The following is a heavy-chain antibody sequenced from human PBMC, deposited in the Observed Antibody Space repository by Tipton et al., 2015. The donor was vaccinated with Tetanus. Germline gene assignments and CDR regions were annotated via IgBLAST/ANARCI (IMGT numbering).Heavy chain of an antibody. V-gene: IGHV4-39*07. CDR3: ARATYYDYVWGSRGFDP. Sequence: TLSLTCTVSGGSISSSSYYWGWIRQPPGKGLEWIGSIYYSGSTYYNPSLKSRVTISVDTSKNQFSLKLSSVTAADTAVYYCARATYYDYVWGSRGFDPWGQGTLVTVSS. J-gene: IGHJ5*02. CDR1: GGSISSSSYY. D-gene: IGHD3-16*01. CDR2: IYYSGST.